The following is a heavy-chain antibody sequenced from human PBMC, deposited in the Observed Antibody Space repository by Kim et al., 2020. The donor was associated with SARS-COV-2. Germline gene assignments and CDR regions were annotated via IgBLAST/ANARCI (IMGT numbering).Heavy chain of an antibody. V-gene: IGHV1-69*13. CDR1: GGTFSSYA. CDR3: ARGPYYDFWSGYYTDPAAWYFDL. J-gene: IGHJ2*01. Sequence: SVKVSCKASGGTFSSYAISWVRQAPGQGLEWMGGIIPIFGTANYAQKFQGRVTITADESTSTAYMELSSLRSEDTAVYYCARGPYYDFWSGYYTDPAAWYFDLWGRDTLVTVSS. CDR2: IIPIFGTA. D-gene: IGHD3-3*01.